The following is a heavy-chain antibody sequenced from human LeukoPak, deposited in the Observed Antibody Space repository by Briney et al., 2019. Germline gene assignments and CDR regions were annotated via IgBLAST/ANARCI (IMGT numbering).Heavy chain of an antibody. Sequence: GGSLRLSCAASGFTFSSYWMHWVRQAPGKGLVWVLRINSDGSSTSYADSVKGRFTISRDNAKNTLYLQMNSLRAEDTAVYYCARDDAGYSYDPRGWFDPWGQGTPVTVSS. V-gene: IGHV3-74*01. CDR2: INSDGSST. CDR1: GFTFSSYW. J-gene: IGHJ5*02. CDR3: ARDDAGYSYDPRGWFDP. D-gene: IGHD5-18*01.